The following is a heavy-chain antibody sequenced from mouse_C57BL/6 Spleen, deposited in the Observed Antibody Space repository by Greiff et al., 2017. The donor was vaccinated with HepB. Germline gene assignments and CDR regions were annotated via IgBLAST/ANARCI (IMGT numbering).Heavy chain of an antibody. CDR2: IYYSGTI. CDR1: GISITTGNYR. J-gene: IGHJ1*03. D-gene: IGHD1-1*01. Sequence: EVQLQQSGPGLVKPSQTVFLTCTVTGISITTGNYRWSWIRQFPGNKLEWIGYIYYSGTITYNPSLTSRTTITRDTPKNQFFLEMHSLTAEDTATYYCAREGYYGSSYYWYFDVWGTGTTVTVSS. CDR3: AREGYYGSSYYWYFDV. V-gene: IGHV3-5*01.